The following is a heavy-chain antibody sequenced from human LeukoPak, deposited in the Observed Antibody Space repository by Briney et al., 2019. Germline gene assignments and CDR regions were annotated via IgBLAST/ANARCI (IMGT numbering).Heavy chain of an antibody. CDR3: ARQRRIAAAGISHFDY. CDR1: GGSISSYH. D-gene: IGHD6-13*01. J-gene: IGHJ4*02. V-gene: IGHV4-59*08. CDR2: IYSSGST. Sequence: SETLSLTCTVSGGSISSYHWSWIRQPPGKGLECIGYIYSSGSTNYNPSLKSRVTISVDTSKNQFSLKLSSVTAADTAVYYCARQRRIAAAGISHFDYWGQGTLVTVSS.